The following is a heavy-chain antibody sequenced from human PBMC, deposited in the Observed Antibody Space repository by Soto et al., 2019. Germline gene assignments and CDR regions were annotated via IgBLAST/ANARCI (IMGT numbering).Heavy chain of an antibody. CDR1: GFTFNSYA. CDR3: ANELPVAPFDS. V-gene: IGHV3-23*01. Sequence: GGSLRLSCAASGFTFNSYAMSWVRQAPGKGLEWVSTISGTGGSTYYADSVKGRFTISRDNSKNTVFLQMNSLRAEDTAVYYCANELPVAPFDSWGQGTLVAVSS. J-gene: IGHJ4*02. D-gene: IGHD6-19*01. CDR2: ISGTGGST.